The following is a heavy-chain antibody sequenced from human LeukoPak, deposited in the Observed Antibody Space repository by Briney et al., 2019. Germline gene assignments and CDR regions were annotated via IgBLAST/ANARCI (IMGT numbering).Heavy chain of an antibody. V-gene: IGHV4-4*07. CDR2: IYSSGST. CDR3: ARETPVRPFDY. D-gene: IGHD2-8*01. Sequence: PSETLSLTCTVSGCSISSYYLSWIRQPAGKGLEWIGRIYSSGSTNYNPSLKSRVTISVDKSKNQFSLKLSSVTAADTAVYYCARETPVRPFDYWGQGTLVTVSS. J-gene: IGHJ4*02. CDR1: GCSISSYY.